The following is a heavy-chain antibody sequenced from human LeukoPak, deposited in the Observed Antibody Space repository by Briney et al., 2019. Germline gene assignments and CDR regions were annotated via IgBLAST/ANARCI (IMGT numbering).Heavy chain of an antibody. J-gene: IGHJ4*02. Sequence: GASVKVSCKASGYTFTSYGISWVRQAPGQGLEWMEWISAYNGNTNYAQKLQGRVTMTTDTSTSTAYMELRSLRSDDTAVYYCARDRSRYYDSSVVDYWGQGTLVTVSS. CDR3: ARDRSRYYDSSVVDY. D-gene: IGHD3-22*01. V-gene: IGHV1-18*01. CDR1: GYTFTSYG. CDR2: ISAYNGNT.